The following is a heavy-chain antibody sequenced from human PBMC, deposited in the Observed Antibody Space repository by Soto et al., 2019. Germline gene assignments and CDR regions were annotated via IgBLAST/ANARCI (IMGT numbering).Heavy chain of an antibody. CDR2: IYYTGST. CDR1: GDSINFYH. Sequence: SETLSLTCTVSGDSINFYHWTWIRQPPGKGLEWMGYIYYTGSTNYNPSLKSRVSISVDTSKNQFSLKLSSVTAADTAVYYCAAEPGYSSSWQAGWGQGTLVTVSS. CDR3: AAEPGYSSSWQAG. D-gene: IGHD6-13*01. V-gene: IGHV4-59*01. J-gene: IGHJ4*02.